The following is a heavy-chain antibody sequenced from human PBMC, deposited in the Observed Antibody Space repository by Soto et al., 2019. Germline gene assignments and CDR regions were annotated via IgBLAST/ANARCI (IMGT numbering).Heavy chain of an antibody. CDR1: GGSVSSHY. CDR3: ARGRGGSPAYDY. J-gene: IGHJ4*02. V-gene: IGHV4-59*02. CDR2: IYNSGTT. D-gene: IGHD1-26*01. Sequence: SETLSLTCTVSGGSVSSHYWSWIRQPPGKGLEWIGFIYNSGTTYYNPSLKSRGTISVDTSENQFSLKLNSVTAADPAVYYCARGRGGSPAYDYWGQGTLVTVSS.